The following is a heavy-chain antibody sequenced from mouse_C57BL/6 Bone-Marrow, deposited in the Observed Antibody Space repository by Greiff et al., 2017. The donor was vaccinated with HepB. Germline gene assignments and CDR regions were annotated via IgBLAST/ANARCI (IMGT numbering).Heavy chain of an antibody. J-gene: IGHJ1*03. Sequence: VKLQESGAELARPGASVKLSCKASGYTFTSYGISWVKQRTGQGLEWIGEIYPRSGNTYYNEKFKGKATLTADKSSSTAYMELRSLTSEDSAVYFCARDPITTVVPYWYFDVWGTGTTVTVSS. V-gene: IGHV1-81*01. CDR2: IYPRSGNT. CDR1: GYTFTSYG. D-gene: IGHD1-1*01. CDR3: ARDPITTVVPYWYFDV.